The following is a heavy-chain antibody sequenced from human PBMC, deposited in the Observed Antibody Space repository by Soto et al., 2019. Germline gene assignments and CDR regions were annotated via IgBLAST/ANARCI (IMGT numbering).Heavy chain of an antibody. Sequence: GGSLRLSCAASGFTFSDYYMSWIRQAPGKGLEWVSYISGSEDTIYYADSVMGRFTISRDNAKNSLYLLMNSLRAEDTAVYYCAREYPRAAAGSGVDPWGQGTLVTVSS. CDR1: GFTFSDYY. CDR2: ISGSEDTI. V-gene: IGHV3-11*01. CDR3: AREYPRAAAGSGVDP. D-gene: IGHD6-13*01. J-gene: IGHJ5*02.